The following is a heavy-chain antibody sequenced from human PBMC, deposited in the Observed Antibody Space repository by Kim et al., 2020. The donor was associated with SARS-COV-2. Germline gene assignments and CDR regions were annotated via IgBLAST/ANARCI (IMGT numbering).Heavy chain of an antibody. Sequence: SETLSLTCTVSGGSISSSSYYWGWIRQPPGKGLEWIGSIYYSGSTYYNPSLKSRVTISVDTSKNQFSLKLSSVTAADTAVYYCARLMGSGGSKLIYFQHWGQGTLVTVSS. V-gene: IGHV4-39*01. CDR1: GGSISSSSYY. CDR3: ARLMGSGGSKLIYFQH. J-gene: IGHJ1*01. D-gene: IGHD2-15*01. CDR2: IYYSGST.